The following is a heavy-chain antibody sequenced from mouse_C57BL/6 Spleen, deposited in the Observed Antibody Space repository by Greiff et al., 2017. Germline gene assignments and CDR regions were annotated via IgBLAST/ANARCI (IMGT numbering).Heavy chain of an antibody. CDR3: TTWGGVPWFAY. CDR2: IDPEDGDT. Sequence: EVQLQQSGAELVRPGASVKLSCTASGFNIKDYYMHWVKQRPEQGLEWIGRIDPEDGDTEYAPKFQDKATMTADTSSNTAYLQLSSLTSEDTAVYYCTTWGGVPWFAYWGQGTLVTVSA. J-gene: IGHJ3*01. CDR1: GFNIKDYY. V-gene: IGHV14-1*01.